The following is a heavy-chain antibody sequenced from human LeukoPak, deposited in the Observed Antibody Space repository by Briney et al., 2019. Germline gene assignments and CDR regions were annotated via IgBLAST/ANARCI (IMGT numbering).Heavy chain of an antibody. V-gene: IGHV4-39*01. D-gene: IGHD3-22*01. CDR1: GGXISSSNYY. J-gene: IGHJ4*02. Sequence: SETLSLTCTVSGGXISSSNYYWGWIRQPPGKGLEWIGSIYYSGTTYYNPSLKSRVTISVDTSKNQFSLNLSSVTAADTAVYYCARQKYYDTSGYAIDYWGQGTLVTVSS. CDR2: IYYSGTT. CDR3: ARQKYYDTSGYAIDY.